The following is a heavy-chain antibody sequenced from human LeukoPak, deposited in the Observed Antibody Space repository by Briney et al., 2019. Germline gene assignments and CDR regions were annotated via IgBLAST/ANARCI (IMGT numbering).Heavy chain of an antibody. J-gene: IGHJ5*02. CDR2: IRSDGGIK. CDR3: AKGGRNYDSSAYNDAT. V-gene: IGHV3-30*02. CDR1: GFTFNNCG. D-gene: IGHD3-22*01. Sequence: PGGSLRLSCAASGFTFNNCGMHWVRQAPGKGLEWLAFIRSDGGIKYYRDSVKGRFTISRDNSKNTLYLEMDSLTPDDTAVYYRAKGGRNYDSSAYNDATWGQGTLVTVSS.